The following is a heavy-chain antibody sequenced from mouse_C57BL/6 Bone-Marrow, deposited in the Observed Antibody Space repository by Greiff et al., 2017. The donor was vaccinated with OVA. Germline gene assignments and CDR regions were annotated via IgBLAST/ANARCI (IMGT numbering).Heavy chain of an antibody. J-gene: IGHJ2*01. Sequence: QVQLKESGPELVKPGASVKISCKASGYAFSSSWMNWVKQRPGKGLAWIGRIYPGDGDTNYNGQFKGKATLTVDQSSSTAYMQLSILTSEDSAVYFGARHEDGYYASYFDYWGQGTTLTVSS. CDR1: GYAFSSSW. CDR3: ARHEDGYYASYFDY. CDR2: IYPGDGDT. D-gene: IGHD2-3*01. V-gene: IGHV1-82*01.